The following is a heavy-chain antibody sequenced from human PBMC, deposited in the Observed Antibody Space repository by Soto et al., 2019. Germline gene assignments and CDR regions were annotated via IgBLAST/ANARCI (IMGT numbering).Heavy chain of an antibody. D-gene: IGHD2-2*01. J-gene: IGHJ6*02. Sequence: GGSLRLSCAASGFTFSSYGMHWVRQAPGKGLEWVAVIWYDGSNKYYADSVKGRFTISRDNSKNTLYLQMNSLRAEDTAVYYCARAPIVVVPAANLIDPNAEDYYYYYGMDVWGQGTTVTVSS. CDR2: IWYDGSNK. CDR3: ARAPIVVVPAANLIDPNAEDYYYYYGMDV. V-gene: IGHV3-33*01. CDR1: GFTFSSYG.